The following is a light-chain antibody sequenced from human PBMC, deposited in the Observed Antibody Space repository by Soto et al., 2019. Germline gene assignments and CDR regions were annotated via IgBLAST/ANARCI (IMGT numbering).Light chain of an antibody. CDR2: DAS. J-gene: IGKJ3*01. V-gene: IGKV3-20*01. Sequence: EIVLTQSPGTLPLSPGERATLSCRASQSVSSSYLAWNQQKPGQAPRLLIYDASSRATGIPDRFSGSGSGTDFTLTISRLEPEEFAVYYCQQYGSSPLFTFGPGTKVDIK. CDR3: QQYGSSPLFT. CDR1: QSVSSSY.